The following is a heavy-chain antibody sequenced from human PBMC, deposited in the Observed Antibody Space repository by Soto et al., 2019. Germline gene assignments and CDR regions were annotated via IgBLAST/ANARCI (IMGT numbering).Heavy chain of an antibody. V-gene: IGHV1-2*02. CDR1: GYSFTAYR. D-gene: IGHD3-16*01. CDR3: VRDMGATLYDYYYYAVDV. J-gene: IGHJ6*02. Sequence: ASVKVSCKPSGYSFTAYRLHWVRQAPGQGLEWMGWHNPQNGETSYARKFRDRVTMTSDTSITTSYMDLTRLTSDDTATYYCVRDMGATLYDYYYYAVDVWGQGTTVTVSS. CDR2: HNPQNGET.